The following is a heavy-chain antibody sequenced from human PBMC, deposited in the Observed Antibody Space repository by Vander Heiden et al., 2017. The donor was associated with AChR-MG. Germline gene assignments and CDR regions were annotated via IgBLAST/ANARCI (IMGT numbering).Heavy chain of an antibody. CDR1: GFTFSSYA. D-gene: IGHD5-18*01. Sequence: EVQLLESGGGLVQPGGSLRLSCAASGFTFSSYAMRWVRQAPRKGLEWVSTISGSGGSTYYADSVKGRCTISRVNSKNTLYLQMNSLRAEDTAVYYCAKPGRGGYSYGPDYYYYGMDVWGQGTTVTVSS. J-gene: IGHJ6*02. V-gene: IGHV3-23*01. CDR2: ISGSGGST. CDR3: AKPGRGGYSYGPDYYYYGMDV.